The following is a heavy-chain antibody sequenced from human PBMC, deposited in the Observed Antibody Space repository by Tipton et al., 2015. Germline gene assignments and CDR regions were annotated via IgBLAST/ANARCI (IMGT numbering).Heavy chain of an antibody. V-gene: IGHV4-59*02. CDR3: TRDPAYYYGMDV. D-gene: IGHD6-25*01. J-gene: IGHJ6*02. Sequence: TLSLTCTVSGVSVNSYYWGWIRQPPGKGLEYIGYIHYSGNSNYNPSLKSRISMSVDTSKNQFSLHLNSVTPEDTAVYYCTRDPAYYYGMDVWGQGTTVTVSS. CDR1: GVSVNSYY. CDR2: IHYSGNS.